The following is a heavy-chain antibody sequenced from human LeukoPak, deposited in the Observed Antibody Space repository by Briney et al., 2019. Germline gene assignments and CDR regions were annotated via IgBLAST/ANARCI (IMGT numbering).Heavy chain of an antibody. J-gene: IGHJ6*04. Sequence: GRSLRLSCAASGFTFSSYGMHWVRQAPGKGLEWVAVIWYDGSNKYYADSVKGRFTISRDNSKNTLYLQMNSLRAEDTAVYYCARDPRQSGHYDILTGYPQYYYYGMDVWGKGTTVTISS. D-gene: IGHD3-9*01. V-gene: IGHV3-33*01. CDR3: ARDPRQSGHYDILTGYPQYYYYGMDV. CDR1: GFTFSSYG. CDR2: IWYDGSNK.